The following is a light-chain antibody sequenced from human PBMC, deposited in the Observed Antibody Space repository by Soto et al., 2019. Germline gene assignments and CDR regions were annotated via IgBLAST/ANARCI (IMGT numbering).Light chain of an antibody. CDR3: QQYDNWPPRWT. CDR2: DAY. V-gene: IGKV3-15*01. CDR1: QSVGGY. Sequence: EIVMTQSPATLSVSLGERATLSCRASQSVGGYLAWYQQRPGQVPRLLIYDAYTRAAGVPARFSGSGSGTEFSLTISSLQSEDFAIYYCQQYDNWPPRWTFGQGTKVEIK. J-gene: IGKJ2*01.